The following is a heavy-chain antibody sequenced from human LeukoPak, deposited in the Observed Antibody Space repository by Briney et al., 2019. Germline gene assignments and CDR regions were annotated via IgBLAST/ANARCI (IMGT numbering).Heavy chain of an antibody. CDR2: IYTDGST. D-gene: IGHD6-19*01. Sequence: PGGSLRLSCAASGFTVSNNYMSWVRQSPGKELEWVSVIYTDGSTYYADSVKGRFTISRDNSKNTVYLQMNSLRAEDTAVYYCARGIAVKSAFDYWGQGTLVIVSS. CDR1: GFTVSNNY. CDR3: ARGIAVKSAFDY. V-gene: IGHV3-53*01. J-gene: IGHJ4*02.